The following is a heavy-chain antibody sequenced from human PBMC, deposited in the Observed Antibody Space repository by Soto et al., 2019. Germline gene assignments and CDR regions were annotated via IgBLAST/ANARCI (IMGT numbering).Heavy chain of an antibody. CDR1: GYSCTSYW. D-gene: IGHD6-13*01. Sequence: GVSLRISYKGSGYSCTSYWMSWVRQMPGKGLEWMGRIDPSDSYTNYSPSFQGHVTISADKSISTAYLQWSSLKASDTAMYYCARPGQQLAHYGMDVWGQGTTVTVYS. CDR3: ARPGQQLAHYGMDV. V-gene: IGHV5-10-1*01. J-gene: IGHJ6*02. CDR2: IDPSDSYT.